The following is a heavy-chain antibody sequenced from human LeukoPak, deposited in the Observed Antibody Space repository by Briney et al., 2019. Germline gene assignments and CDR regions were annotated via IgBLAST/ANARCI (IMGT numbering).Heavy chain of an antibody. V-gene: IGHV1-2*02. D-gene: IGHD3-16*01. CDR1: GYTFTGYY. Sequence: GASVKGSCKASGYTFTGYYMHWLRQAPGQGLEWIGWINPKSGGSNSRQKFQGRVTMTSDTSISTAYMELSRMRSDDTAVYYCAPGPVGGGGIYFDYWGQGTLVTVSS. CDR3: APGPVGGGGIYFDY. J-gene: IGHJ4*02. CDR2: INPKSGGS.